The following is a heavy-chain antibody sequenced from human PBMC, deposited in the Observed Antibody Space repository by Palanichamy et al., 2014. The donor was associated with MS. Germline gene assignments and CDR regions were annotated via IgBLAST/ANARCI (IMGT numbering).Heavy chain of an antibody. J-gene: IGHJ6*02. Sequence: QVQLVQSGAEVKKPGASVKVSCKASGYTFNTYGISWVRQAPGQGLEWMGWISAYNGDTNYAQKFQGRVSMTTDTSTNTAYLELRSLRSDDTAVYYCARGPLPHYYGSVPRSGMDVWGQGTTVTVSS. D-gene: IGHD3-10*01. CDR3: ARGPLPHYYGSVPRSGMDV. CDR1: GYTFNTYG. V-gene: IGHV1-18*01. CDR2: ISAYNGDT.